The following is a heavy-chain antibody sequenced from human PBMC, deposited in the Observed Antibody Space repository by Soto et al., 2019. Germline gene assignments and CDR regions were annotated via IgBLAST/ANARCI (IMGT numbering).Heavy chain of an antibody. CDR1: GGYINSYY. D-gene: IGHD2-21*01. J-gene: IGHJ4*02. V-gene: IGHV4-59*01. CDR2: IYYSGNI. CDR3: ARVDDWSMGYFDY. Sequence: TSETLSLTCTVSGGYINSYYCSWIRQPPGKGLEWIGYIYYSGNINYNPSLKSRVTISVDTSKNQFSLNLSSVTAADTAVYYCARVDDWSMGYFDYWGQGTLVTVSS.